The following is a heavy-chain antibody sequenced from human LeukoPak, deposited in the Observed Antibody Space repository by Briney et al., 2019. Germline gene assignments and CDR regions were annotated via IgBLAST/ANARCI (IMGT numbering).Heavy chain of an antibody. V-gene: IGHV3-74*01. CDR2: MSPDGSGT. CDR1: GFTFSNYW. CDR3: AQGGATGY. D-gene: IGHD1-26*01. Sequence: GGSLRLSCAASGFTFSNYWLHWVRQAPGKGLVWVSRMSPDGSGTHYADSVKGRFTISRDNAKNTLYLQVNSLRAEDAVVYYCAQGGATGYWGRGTLVTVSS. J-gene: IGHJ4*02.